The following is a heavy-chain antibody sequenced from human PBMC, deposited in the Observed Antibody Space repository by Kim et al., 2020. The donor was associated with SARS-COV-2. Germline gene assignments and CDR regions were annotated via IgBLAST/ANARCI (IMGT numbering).Heavy chain of an antibody. Sequence: VGSLRLSCAASGFTFSSYAMHWVRQAPGKGLEWVAVISYDGSNKYYADSVKGRFTISRDNSKNTLYLQMNSLRAEDTAVYYCARGVKGNYYYGMDVWGQGTTVTVSS. V-gene: IGHV3-30*04. CDR2: ISYDGSNK. D-gene: IGHD3-22*01. CDR1: GFTFSSYA. J-gene: IGHJ6*02. CDR3: ARGVKGNYYYGMDV.